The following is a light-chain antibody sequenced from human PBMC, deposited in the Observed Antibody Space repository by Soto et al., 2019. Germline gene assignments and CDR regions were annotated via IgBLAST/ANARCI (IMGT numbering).Light chain of an antibody. J-gene: IGKJ4*01. CDR1: QGISNY. V-gene: IGKV1-27*01. Sequence: DIQMTQSPSSLSASVGDRVTITCRASQGISNYLAWYQQKPGKVPGLLIYAASTLQSGVPSRFSGSGSGTDFTLTISSLQPEDVATYYCQKYNHAPTFGGGTKEEIK. CDR2: AAS. CDR3: QKYNHAPT.